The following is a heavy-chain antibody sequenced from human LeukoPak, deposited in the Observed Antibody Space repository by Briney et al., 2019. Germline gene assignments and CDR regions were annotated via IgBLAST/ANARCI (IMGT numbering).Heavy chain of an antibody. Sequence: ALVKVSCKASGYTFTSYGISWVRQAPGQGLEWMGWISAYNGNTNYAQKLQGRVTMTTDTSTSTAYMELRSLRSDDTAVYYCARDSLSTVVTPWSYAFDIWGQGTMVTVSS. CDR2: ISAYNGNT. CDR3: ARDSLSTVVTPWSYAFDI. J-gene: IGHJ3*02. CDR1: GYTFTSYG. D-gene: IGHD4-23*01. V-gene: IGHV1-18*01.